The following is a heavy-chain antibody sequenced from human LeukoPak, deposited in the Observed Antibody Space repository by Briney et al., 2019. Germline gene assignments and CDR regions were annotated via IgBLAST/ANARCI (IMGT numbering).Heavy chain of an antibody. J-gene: IGHJ4*02. D-gene: IGHD4-23*01. V-gene: IGHV3-30*04. Sequence: GGSLRLSCVASGFTFSSFSMHWVRQAPGNGLEWVAVISRDGSHKSYADSVRGRFTISRDNSKNTLSLQMNTLRPEDTALFYCARDPNRLADYGGDYFDHWGQGTLVTVSS. CDR2: ISRDGSHK. CDR1: GFTFSSFS. CDR3: ARDPNRLADYGGDYFDH.